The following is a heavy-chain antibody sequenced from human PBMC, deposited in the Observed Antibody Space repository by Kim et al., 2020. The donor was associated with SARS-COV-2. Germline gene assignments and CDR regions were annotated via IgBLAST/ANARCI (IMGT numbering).Heavy chain of an antibody. D-gene: IGHD6-19*01. Sequence: GGSLRLSCAASGFNFKDYTMHWVRQAPGKGLEWVSSISTSGDYIHYADSSKGRFTVSRDNAEKSLFLHMRSMRVEDTAMYYCARQWTGGGGTFDMWGQGTMVTVSS. V-gene: IGHV3-21*01. J-gene: IGHJ3*02. CDR1: GFNFKDYT. CDR2: ISTSGDYI. CDR3: ARQWTGGGGTFDM.